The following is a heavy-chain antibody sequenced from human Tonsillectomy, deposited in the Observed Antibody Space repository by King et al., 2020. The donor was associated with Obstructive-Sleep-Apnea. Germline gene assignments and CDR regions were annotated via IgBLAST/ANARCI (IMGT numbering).Heavy chain of an antibody. CDR1: GFTFGDYA. D-gene: IGHD3-22*01. CDR3: TRDRYYYDSSGYYYFDY. V-gene: IGHV3-49*03. Sequence: EVQLVESGGGLVQPGRSLRLSCTASGFTFGDYAMSWFRQAPGKGLEWVGFIRSKAYGGTTEYAASVKGRFTISRVVSKSIAYLQMNSLKTEDTAVYYCTRDRYYYDSSGYYYFDYWGQGTLVTVSS. J-gene: IGHJ4*02. CDR2: IRSKAYGGTT.